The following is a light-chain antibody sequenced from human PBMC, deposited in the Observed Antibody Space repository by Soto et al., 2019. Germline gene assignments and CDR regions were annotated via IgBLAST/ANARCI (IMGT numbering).Light chain of an antibody. CDR2: LTS. Sequence: EIVLTQSPSTLSSFPGDRVTLSCRASQAVNSRLAGYQHKPGQARSLRIYLTSDRAAGIPARFSGSGSGTEFTLTISSLQSEDFAVYYCQQYNNWAPITFGQGTRLEI. CDR3: QQYNNWAPIT. J-gene: IGKJ5*01. CDR1: QAVNSR. V-gene: IGKV3D-15*01.